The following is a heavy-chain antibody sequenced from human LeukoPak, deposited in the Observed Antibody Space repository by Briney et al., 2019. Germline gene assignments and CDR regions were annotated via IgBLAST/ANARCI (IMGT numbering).Heavy chain of an antibody. D-gene: IGHD3-10*01. V-gene: IGHV3-9*01. J-gene: IGHJ6*02. CDR3: AKDSIGEASGGMDV. Sequence: GGSLRLSCAASGFAFDNFATHWVRRAPGKGLEWVSGISYNSGGRGYADSVKGRFTISRDNAKNSLYLQMNSLRSEDTALYYCAKDSIGEASGGMDVWGQGTTVTVSS. CDR2: ISYNSGGR. CDR1: GFAFDNFA.